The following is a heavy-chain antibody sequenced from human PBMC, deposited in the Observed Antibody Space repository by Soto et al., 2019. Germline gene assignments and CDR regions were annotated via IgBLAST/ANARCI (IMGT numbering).Heavy chain of an antibody. CDR1: GFIFSSYR. CDR2: IGPDGSNI. Sequence: GGSLSLSCAASGFIFSSYRMNWVRQAPGKGLVGVSHIGPDGSNIWEADSVQGRFTISRDNARNRLYLQMNSLRDEDTAIYYCVRDNNWSFDYWGQGILVTVSS. V-gene: IGHV3-74*01. CDR3: VRDNNWSFDY. D-gene: IGHD1-1*01. J-gene: IGHJ4*02.